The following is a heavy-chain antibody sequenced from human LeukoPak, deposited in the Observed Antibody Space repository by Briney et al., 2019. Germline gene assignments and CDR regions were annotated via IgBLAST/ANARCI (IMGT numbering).Heavy chain of an antibody. J-gene: IGHJ4*02. D-gene: IGHD3-9*01. CDR2: ISGSGGST. CDR3: AKTPHYDILTGYFKQGYYFDY. V-gene: IGHV3-23*01. Sequence: GGSLRLSCAASRFTFSSYVMNWVRQAPEKGLEWVSAISGSGGSTYYTDSVKGRFTISRDNSKNTLYLQMNSLRAEDTAVYYCAKTPHYDILTGYFKQGYYFDYWGQGTLVTVSS. CDR1: RFTFSSYV.